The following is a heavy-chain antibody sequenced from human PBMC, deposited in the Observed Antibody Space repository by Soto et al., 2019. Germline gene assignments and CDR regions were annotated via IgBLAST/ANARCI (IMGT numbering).Heavy chain of an antibody. CDR3: ARVANYGSGSYPPVSAYYGMDV. Sequence: QVQLVQSGXXVKKPXXXVKVSCKASXXXXSSYAXXXVRQAPGQGLEWMGGIIPIFGTANYAQKFQGRVTITADESTSTAYMELSSLRSEDTAVYYCARVANYGSGSYPPVSAYYGMDVWGQGTTVTVSS. J-gene: IGHJ6*02. D-gene: IGHD3-10*01. CDR1: XXXXSSYA. CDR2: IIPIFGTA. V-gene: IGHV1-69*01.